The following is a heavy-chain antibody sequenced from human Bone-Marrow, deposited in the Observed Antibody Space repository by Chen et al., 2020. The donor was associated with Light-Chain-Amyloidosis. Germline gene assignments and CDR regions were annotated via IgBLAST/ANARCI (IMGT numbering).Heavy chain of an antibody. D-gene: IGHD2-15*01. CDR2: MSYSGST. V-gene: IGHV4-39*01. CDR3: ARMFGFCSGGSCYSAYFDY. Sequence: QLQLQESGPGLVRPSETLSLTCTVSGGSISINSYYWGWIRQPQGKGLEWIGSMSYSGSTYYSPSLKSRVTISVDTTKNQFSLRLNSVTAADTALYYCARMFGFCSGGSCYSAYFDYWGQGAMVTVSS. CDR1: GGSISINSYY. J-gene: IGHJ4*02.